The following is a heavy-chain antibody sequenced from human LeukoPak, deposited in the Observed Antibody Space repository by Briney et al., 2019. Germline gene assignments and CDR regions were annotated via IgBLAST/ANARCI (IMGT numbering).Heavy chain of an antibody. D-gene: IGHD2-2*01. CDR2: IYYSGST. V-gene: IGHV4-59*01. CDR3: ARGYCGSTICFQYFHH. Sequence: KPSETLSLTCTVSSDSISSSYWSCIRQPPGKGLEWIGYIYYSGSTNYNPSLKSRVAISVDTSKNQFSLKLNSVTAADTAVYYCARGYCGSTICFQYFHHWGQGTLVTVSS. CDR1: SDSISSSY. J-gene: IGHJ1*01.